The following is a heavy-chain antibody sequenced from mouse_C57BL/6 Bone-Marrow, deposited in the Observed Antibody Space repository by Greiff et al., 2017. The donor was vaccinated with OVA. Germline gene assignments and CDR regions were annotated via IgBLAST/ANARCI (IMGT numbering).Heavy chain of an antibody. D-gene: IGHD1-1*01. Sequence: QVQLQQPGAELVKPGASVKLSCKASGYTFTSYWMHWVKQRPGQGLEWIGMIHPNRGSTNYNEKFKSKATLTVDKSSSTAYMQLSSLTSEDSAVYYCARSGITTVEAWFAYWGQGTLVTVSA. CDR1: GYTFTSYW. V-gene: IGHV1-64*01. J-gene: IGHJ3*01. CDR2: IHPNRGST. CDR3: ARSGITTVEAWFAY.